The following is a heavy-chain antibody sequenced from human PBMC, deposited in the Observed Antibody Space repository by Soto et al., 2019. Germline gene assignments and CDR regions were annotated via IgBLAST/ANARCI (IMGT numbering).Heavy chain of an antibody. CDR1: GDTISTGGYT. CDR2: TYHSGNP. V-gene: IGHV4-30-2*01. Sequence: PSETLSLTCDVSGDTISTGGYTWAWIRQPPGKALEWIGHTYHSGNPYYNPSLKSRVTISVDTSKNQFSLKLSSVTAADTAVYYCARLWGHYFDYWGQGTLVTVSS. D-gene: IGHD7-27*01. CDR3: ARLWGHYFDY. J-gene: IGHJ4*02.